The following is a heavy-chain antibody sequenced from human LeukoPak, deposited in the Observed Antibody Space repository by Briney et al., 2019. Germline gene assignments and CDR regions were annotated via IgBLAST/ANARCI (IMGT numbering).Heavy chain of an antibody. Sequence: SETLSLTXTVSGGSISSYYWSWIRQPPGKGLEWIGYIYYSGSTNYNPSLKSRVTISVDTSKNQFSLKLSSVTAADTAVYYCARAAVVAHFDYWGQGTLVTVSS. J-gene: IGHJ4*02. CDR1: GGSISSYY. CDR3: ARAAVVAHFDY. V-gene: IGHV4-59*01. CDR2: IYYSGST. D-gene: IGHD3-22*01.